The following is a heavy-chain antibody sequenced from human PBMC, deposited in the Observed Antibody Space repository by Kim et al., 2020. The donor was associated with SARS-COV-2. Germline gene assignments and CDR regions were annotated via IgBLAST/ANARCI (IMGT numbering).Heavy chain of an antibody. CDR3: ARDSSWYSSSPTYFDY. D-gene: IGHD6-6*01. J-gene: IGHJ4*02. CDR2: ISSSSSTI. CDR1: GFTFSSYN. V-gene: IGHV3-48*02. Sequence: GGSLRLSCAASGFTFSSYNINWVRQAPGKGLEWVLYISSSSSTIYYADSVKGRFTISRDNAGNSLYLQMSSLRDEDTAVYYCARDSSWYSSSPTYFDYWGQGALVTVSS.